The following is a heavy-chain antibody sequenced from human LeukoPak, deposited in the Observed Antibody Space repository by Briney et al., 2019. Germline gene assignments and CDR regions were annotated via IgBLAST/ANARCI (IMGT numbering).Heavy chain of an antibody. CDR1: GFTFSRHA. CDR3: AKNMPYDSSGPTGYYFDY. J-gene: IGHJ4*02. Sequence: GGSLRLSCAASGFTFSRHAMSWVRQAPGKGLQWVSAISGSGGSTYYADSVKGRFTISRDNSKNTLYLQMNSLRAEDTAVYYCAKNMPYDSSGPTGYYFDYWGQGTLVTVSS. D-gene: IGHD3-22*01. CDR2: ISGSGGST. V-gene: IGHV3-23*01.